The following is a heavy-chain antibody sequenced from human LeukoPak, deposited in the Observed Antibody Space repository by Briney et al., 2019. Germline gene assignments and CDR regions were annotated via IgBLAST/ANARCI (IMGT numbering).Heavy chain of an antibody. CDR2: ISSSSSYT. J-gene: IGHJ1*01. CDR1: GFTFSDYY. V-gene: IGHV3-11*05. CDR3: AKGAAMRYFQH. Sequence: GGSLRPSCAASGFTFSDYYMSWIRQAPGKGLEWVSYISSSSSYTNYADSVKGRFTISRDNSKNTLYLQMNSLRAEDTAVYYCAKGAAMRYFQHCGQGTLVTVSS. D-gene: IGHD6-25*01.